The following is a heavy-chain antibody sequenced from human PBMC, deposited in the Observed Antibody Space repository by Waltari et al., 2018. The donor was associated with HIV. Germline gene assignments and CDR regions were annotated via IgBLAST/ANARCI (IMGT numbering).Heavy chain of an antibody. V-gene: IGHV4-59*01. J-gene: IGHJ3*02. CDR2: IYYSGST. CDR3: ARDRHSRGAFDM. CDR1: GASISSYY. D-gene: IGHD5-18*01. Sequence: QVQLQESGPGLVKPSETLSLTCTVSGASISSYYWSWIRQPPGRGLEWIGYIYYSGSTNYNPSLKSRVTISVDTSKNQFSLKLSSVTAADTAVYSCARDRHSRGAFDMWGQGTMVTVSS.